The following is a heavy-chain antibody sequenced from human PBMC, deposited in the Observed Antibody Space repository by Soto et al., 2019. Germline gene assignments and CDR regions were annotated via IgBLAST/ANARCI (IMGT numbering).Heavy chain of an antibody. V-gene: IGHV3-11*01. CDR1: GFTFSDYY. CDR2: ISSSGSTI. D-gene: IGHD2-2*01. J-gene: IGHJ4*02. Sequence: NPGGSLRLSCAASGFTFSDYYMSWIRQAPGKGLEWVSYISSSGSTIYYADSVKGRFTISRDNAKNSLYLQMNSLRAEDTAVYYCARDPGYCSSTSCPIPFDYWGQGTLVTVSS. CDR3: ARDPGYCSSTSCPIPFDY.